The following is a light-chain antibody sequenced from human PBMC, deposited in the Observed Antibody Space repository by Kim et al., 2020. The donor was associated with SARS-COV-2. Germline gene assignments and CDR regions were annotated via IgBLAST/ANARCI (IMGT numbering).Light chain of an antibody. V-gene: IGKV1-17*01. CDR1: QGVRGD. Sequence: ASVGDSVTITCRASQGVRGDLAWYQQKPGKAPKRLIYDGSGLQSGVPSRFSGSGSGTDYTLTISSLQPEDCATYYCLQHDTYPRTFGQGTKVDIK. CDR3: LQHDTYPRT. CDR2: DGS. J-gene: IGKJ1*01.